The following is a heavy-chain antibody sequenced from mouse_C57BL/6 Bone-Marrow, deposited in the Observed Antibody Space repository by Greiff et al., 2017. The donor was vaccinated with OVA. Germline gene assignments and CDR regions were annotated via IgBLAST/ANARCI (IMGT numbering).Heavy chain of an antibody. CDR2: ISSDGSN. V-gene: IGHV3-6*01. J-gene: IGHJ3*01. CDR1: GYSITSGYY. Sequence: VQLKESGPGLVKPSQSLSLTCSVTGYSITSGYYWNWIRQFPGNKLEWMGYISSDGSNNYNPSLKNRISITRDTSKNQFFLKLNAVTTEDTATYYCARQITTVVAPFAYWGQGTLVTVSA. CDR3: ARQITTVVAPFAY. D-gene: IGHD1-1*01.